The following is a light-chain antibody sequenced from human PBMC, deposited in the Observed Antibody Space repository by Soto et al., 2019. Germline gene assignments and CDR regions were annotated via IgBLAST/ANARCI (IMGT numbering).Light chain of an antibody. V-gene: IGLV1-44*01. CDR3: AAWDDNLNAYV. CDR1: SSNIGINT. Sequence: QSVLTQPPSASGTPGQRVTFSCSGSSSNIGINTVNWYRQLPGTAPQLLISDNHRRPSGVPDRFSGSKSGTSGSLAISGLQSEDEADYYCAAWDDNLNAYVFGTGTKVTVL. J-gene: IGLJ1*01. CDR2: DNH.